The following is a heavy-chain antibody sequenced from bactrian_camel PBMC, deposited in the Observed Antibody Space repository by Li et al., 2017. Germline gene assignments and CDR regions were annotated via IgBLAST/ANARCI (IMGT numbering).Heavy chain of an antibody. CDR1: GFTFSSYA. CDR3: AYGLGYVDY. D-gene: IGHD5*01. CDR2: IDGFDAT. Sequence: VQLVESGGGLVQPGGSLRLSCAASGFTFSSYAMTWVRQAPGKGLEWVSAIDGFDATRYADSVKGRFTISHDKGKSTVYLLLNSLKTEDTAMYYCAYGLGYVDYWGQGTQVTVS. V-gene: IGHV3S44*01. J-gene: IGHJ4*01.